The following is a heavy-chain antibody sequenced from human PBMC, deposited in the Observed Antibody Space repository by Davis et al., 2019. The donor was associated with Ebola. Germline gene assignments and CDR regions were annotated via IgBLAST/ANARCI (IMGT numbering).Heavy chain of an antibody. D-gene: IGHD1-7*01. Sequence: ASVKVSCKASGYTFTNYDINWVRQATGQGLEWMGWMNPNSGNTNYAQKFQERVTITRDMSTSTAYMELSSLRSEDTAVYYCAAGTLYNWNYGYFQHWGQGTLVTVSS. CDR1: GYTFTNYD. J-gene: IGHJ1*01. CDR3: AAGTLYNWNYGYFQH. CDR2: MNPNSGNT. V-gene: IGHV1-8*01.